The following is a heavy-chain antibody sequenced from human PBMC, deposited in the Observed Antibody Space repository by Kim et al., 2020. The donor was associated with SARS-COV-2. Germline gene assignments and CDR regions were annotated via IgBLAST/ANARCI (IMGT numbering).Heavy chain of an antibody. D-gene: IGHD3-10*01. Sequence: SETLSLTCGVYSGAFSGYYWSWIRQPPGKGLEWIGEINHSGSTNYNPSLKSRVTISVDTPKYQFSLKLSSVTAADTAVYYCARGRYGSGSYYALDPWGQGMLVTVSS. CDR2: INHSGST. CDR3: ARGRYGSGSYYALDP. J-gene: IGHJ5*02. CDR1: SGAFSGYY. V-gene: IGHV4-34*01.